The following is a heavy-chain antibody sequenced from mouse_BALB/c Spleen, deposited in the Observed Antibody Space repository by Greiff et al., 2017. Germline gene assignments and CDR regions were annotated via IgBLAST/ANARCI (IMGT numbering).Heavy chain of an antibody. CDR1: GFSLTSYG. J-gene: IGHJ4*01. CDR3: ARDGYDDYAMDY. V-gene: IGHV2-9*02. Sequence: GKVVESGPGLVAPSQSLSITCTVSGFSLTSYGVHWVRQPPGKGLEWLGVIWAGGSTNYNSALMSRLSISKDNSKSQVFLKMNSLQTDDTAMYYCARDGYDDYAMDYWGQGTSVTVSS. CDR2: IWAGGST. D-gene: IGHD2-2*01.